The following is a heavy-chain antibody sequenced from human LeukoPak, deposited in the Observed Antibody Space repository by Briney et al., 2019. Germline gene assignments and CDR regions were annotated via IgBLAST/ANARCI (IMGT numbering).Heavy chain of an antibody. Sequence: PSETLSLTCAVYGGSFSGYYWSWLRQPPGKGLEWIGEINHSGSTNYNPSLKSRVTISVDTSKNQFSLKLSSVTAADTAVYYCARNWGYYYDSSGYYYGLVWYFDLWGRGTLVTVSS. CDR3: ARNWGYYYDSSGYYYGLVWYFDL. CDR1: GGSFSGYY. V-gene: IGHV4-34*01. J-gene: IGHJ2*01. D-gene: IGHD3-22*01. CDR2: INHSGST.